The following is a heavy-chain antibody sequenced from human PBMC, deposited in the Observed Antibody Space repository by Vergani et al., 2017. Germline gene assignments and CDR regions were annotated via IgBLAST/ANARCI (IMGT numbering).Heavy chain of an antibody. CDR3: ARDFLSYCEEGGAFDI. V-gene: IGHV4-59*01. J-gene: IGHJ3*02. D-gene: IGHD3-22*01. CDR2: IYYSGST. CDR1: GGSISSYY. Sequence: QVQLQESGPGLVKPSETLSLTCTVSGGSISSYYWSWIRQPPGKGLEWIGYIYYSGSTNYNPSLKSRVTISVDTSKNQFSLKLSSVTAADTAVYYCARDFLSYCEEGGAFDIWGQGTMVTVSS.